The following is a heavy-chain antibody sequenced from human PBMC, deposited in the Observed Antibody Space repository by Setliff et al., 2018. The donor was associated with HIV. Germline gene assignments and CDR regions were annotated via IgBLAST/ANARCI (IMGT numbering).Heavy chain of an antibody. D-gene: IGHD2-15*01. CDR2: IYYSGST. Sequence: PSETLSLTCTVSGGSISSGGYYWSWIRQHPGKGLEWIGYIYYSGSTYCNPSLKSRVTISVDTSKNQFSLKLSSVTAADTAVYYCARDAGGSVGNYYFDYWGQGTLVTVSS. CDR1: GGSISSGGYY. CDR3: ARDAGGSVGNYYFDY. J-gene: IGHJ4*02. V-gene: IGHV4-31*03.